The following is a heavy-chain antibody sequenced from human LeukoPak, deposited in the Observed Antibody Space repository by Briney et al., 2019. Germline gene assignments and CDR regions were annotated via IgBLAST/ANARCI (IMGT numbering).Heavy chain of an antibody. CDR2: IIPIFGTA. Sequence: SVKVSCKASGGTFSSYAISWVRQAPGQGLEWMGGIIPIFGTANYAQKFQGRVTITADESTSTAYMELSSLGSEDTAVYYCARDPYYGDYMGVFDYWGQGTLVTVSS. V-gene: IGHV1-69*01. CDR3: ARDPYYGDYMGVFDY. D-gene: IGHD4-17*01. CDR1: GGTFSSYA. J-gene: IGHJ4*02.